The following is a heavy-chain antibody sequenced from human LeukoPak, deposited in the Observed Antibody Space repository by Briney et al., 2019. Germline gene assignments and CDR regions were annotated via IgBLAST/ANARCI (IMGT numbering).Heavy chain of an antibody. V-gene: IGHV1-46*01. CDR3: ARGPRITLVRGGQWYYYMDV. CDR1: GYTFSSNY. J-gene: IGHJ6*03. CDR2: INPSGGST. Sequence: ASVKVSCKASGYTFSSNYMHWVRQAPGQGLEWMGIINPSGGSTNYAQKFQGRVTMTGDTSTSTVYMELSSLRSEDTAVYYCARGPRITLVRGGQWYYYMDVWGKGTTVTIS. D-gene: IGHD3-10*01.